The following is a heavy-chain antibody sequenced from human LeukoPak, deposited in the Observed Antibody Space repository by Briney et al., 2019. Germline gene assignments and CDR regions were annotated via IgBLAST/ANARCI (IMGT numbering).Heavy chain of an antibody. CDR1: GYTFTIYG. CDR3: ARDWGSIKVITDY. CDR2: ISSNSDDT. V-gene: IGHV1-18*01. D-gene: IGHD3-16*01. J-gene: IGHJ4*02. Sequence: ASVKVSCKATGYTFTIYGISWVRQAPGQGLEWMGWISSNSDDTNYAQKLQGRVTMTTDTSTSTAYMELRSLRSDDTAVYYCARDWGSIKVITDYWGQGTLVTVSS.